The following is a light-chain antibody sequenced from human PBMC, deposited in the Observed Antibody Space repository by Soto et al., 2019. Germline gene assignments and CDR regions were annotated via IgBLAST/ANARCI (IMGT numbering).Light chain of an antibody. Sequence: EIVLTQSPGTLSLSPGERATLSCRASQSVSSSYLAWYQQKPGQAPRLLIYGASSRATGIPDRFSGSGSGTDFTLTISRLEPEEFAVYYCQQYGSSPSFGQATKVEIK. J-gene: IGKJ1*01. CDR2: GAS. CDR3: QQYGSSPS. V-gene: IGKV3-20*01. CDR1: QSVSSSY.